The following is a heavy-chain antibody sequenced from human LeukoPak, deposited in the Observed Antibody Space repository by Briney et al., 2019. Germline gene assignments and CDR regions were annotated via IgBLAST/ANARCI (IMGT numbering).Heavy chain of an antibody. CDR1: GFTFTSYG. J-gene: IGHJ4*02. V-gene: IGHV3-30*02. Sequence: GGSLRLSCAASGFTFTSYGMHWVRQAPGKGLEWVAFIRYDGTNKYYADSVKGRFTISRDNSKNTLYLQMNSLRAEDTAVYYCAKGDSSGWYASFDYWGQGTLVTVSS. D-gene: IGHD6-19*01. CDR2: IRYDGTNK. CDR3: AKGDSSGWYASFDY.